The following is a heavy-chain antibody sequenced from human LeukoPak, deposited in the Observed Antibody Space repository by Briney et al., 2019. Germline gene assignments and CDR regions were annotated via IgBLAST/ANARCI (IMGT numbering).Heavy chain of an antibody. CDR2: ISSSSTNT. J-gene: IGHJ4*02. CDR3: AKPSSGYGSFDS. CDR1: GLTFSDAW. Sequence: GGSLRLSCVLSGLTFSDAWMSWVRQAPGKRLEWVSAISSSSTNTYYADSVKGRFTISRDNSKNTLYLQMNSLKAEDTAVYYCAKPSSGYGSFDSWGQGTLVTVSS. D-gene: IGHD6-19*01. V-gene: IGHV3-23*01.